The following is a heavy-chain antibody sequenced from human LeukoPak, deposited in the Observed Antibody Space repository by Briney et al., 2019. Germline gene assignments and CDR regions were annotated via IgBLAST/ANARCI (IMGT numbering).Heavy chain of an antibody. V-gene: IGHV4-59*01. J-gene: IGHJ1*01. CDR2: IYYSGST. CDR1: GGSMSSYY. Sequence: SETLSLTCTVSGGSMSSYYWSWIRQPPGKGLEWIGYIYYSGSTNYNPSLKSRVTISVDTSKNQFSLKLSSVTAADTAVYYCARGQLASAAEYFQHWGQGTLVTVSS. D-gene: IGHD6-13*01. CDR3: ARGQLASAAEYFQH.